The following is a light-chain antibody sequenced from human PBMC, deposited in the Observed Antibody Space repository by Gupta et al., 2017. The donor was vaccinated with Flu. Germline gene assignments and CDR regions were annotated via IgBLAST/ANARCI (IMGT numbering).Light chain of an antibody. Sequence: PSSRSASTGDRVTITGRTSQGIRSYLAWYQQRPGRAPKLLIKGASTLQSGAPSRFSGSGSGTDFTLTVNGLHSDDFATYYWHQDDNYPHSFGGWANEEIQ. CDR1: QGIRSY. V-gene: IGKV1-8*01. CDR3: HQDDNYPHS. CDR2: GAS. J-gene: IGKJ4*01.